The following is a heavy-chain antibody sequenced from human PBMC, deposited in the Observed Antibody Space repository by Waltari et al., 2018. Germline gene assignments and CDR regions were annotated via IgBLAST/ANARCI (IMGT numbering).Heavy chain of an antibody. CDR3: VRGEPGDAFDI. Sequence: QVQLVESGGVLVKPGGSLRLSCAASGFAFSDSYMNWIRQAPGKGLEWVSYISASGNTRDYADSVKGRFTISRDNAKSSMFLQMNSLRADDTAVYFCVRGEPGDAFDIWGQGTVVSVSS. V-gene: IGHV3-11*04. CDR1: GFAFSDSY. J-gene: IGHJ3*02. CDR2: ISASGNTR. D-gene: IGHD1-1*01.